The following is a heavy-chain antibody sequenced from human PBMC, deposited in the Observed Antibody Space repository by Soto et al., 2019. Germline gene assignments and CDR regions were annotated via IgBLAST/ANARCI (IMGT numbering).Heavy chain of an antibody. CDR2: ISGGGST. Sequence: EVQLVESGGGLVQPGGSLRLSCAASGFTVSNLSMTWVRQAPGKGLQWVAVISGGGSTYYADSVKGRFTISRSNSKNTLYLEMNRLRAADPALYYCARDPLGGAYDVSQWGQRTLVTVSS. V-gene: IGHV3-66*01. CDR1: GFTVSNLS. CDR3: ARDPLGGAYDVSQ. D-gene: IGHD3-3*01. J-gene: IGHJ4*02.